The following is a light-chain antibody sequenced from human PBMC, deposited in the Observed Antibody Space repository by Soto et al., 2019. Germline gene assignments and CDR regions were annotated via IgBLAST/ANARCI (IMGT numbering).Light chain of an antibody. CDR3: QQYGSSPPLT. CDR1: QSVSNNY. V-gene: IGKV3-20*01. Sequence: EMVLMQSPGTLSLSPGERATLSCRASQSVSNNYVAWYQQKPGQDPRLLIAGASSRATGIPDRFSGSGSGTEFTLTISRLEPEDFAVYYCQQYGSSPPLTFGGGTKVEIK. J-gene: IGKJ4*01. CDR2: GAS.